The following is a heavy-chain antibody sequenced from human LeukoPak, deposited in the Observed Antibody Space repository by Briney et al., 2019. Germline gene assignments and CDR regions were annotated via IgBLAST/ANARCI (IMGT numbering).Heavy chain of an antibody. D-gene: IGHD3-16*02. CDR1: GSTFSSYA. V-gene: IGHV3-23*01. CDR2: ISGSGGST. CDR3: AKDHSYDYVWGSYHH. J-gene: IGHJ5*02. Sequence: GGSLRLSCAASGSTFSSYAMSWVRQAPGKGLEWVSAISGSGGSTYYTDSVKGRFTISRDNSKNTLYLQMNSLRAEDTAVYYCAKDHSYDYVWGSYHHWGQGTLVTVSS.